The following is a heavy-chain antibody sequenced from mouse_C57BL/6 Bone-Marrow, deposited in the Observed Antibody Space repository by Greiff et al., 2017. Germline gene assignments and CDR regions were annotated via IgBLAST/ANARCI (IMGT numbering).Heavy chain of an antibody. CDR1: GYTFTDYY. CDR2: INPYNGGT. V-gene: IGHV1-19*01. CDR3: ARLGTTVVAPHYLDY. J-gene: IGHJ2*01. Sequence: EVQLQQSGPVLVKPGASVKMSCKASGYTFTDYYMNWVKQSHGKSLEWIGVINPYNGGTSYNQKFKGKATLTVDKSSSTAYMELNSLTSEDSAVYYCARLGTTVVAPHYLDYWGQGTTLTVSS. D-gene: IGHD1-1*01.